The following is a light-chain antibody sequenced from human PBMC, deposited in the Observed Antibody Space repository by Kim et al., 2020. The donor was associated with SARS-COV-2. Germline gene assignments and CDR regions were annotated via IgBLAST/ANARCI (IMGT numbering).Light chain of an antibody. J-gene: IGLJ3*02. CDR1: ALAKQY. V-gene: IGLV3-25*03. CDR3: QSADSIGTYWV. Sequence: PGQTASITCSGDALAKQYAFWFQQKPGQAPVLVIYNDSDRPSGIHERFSGSSSGTTVTLTISGVQAEDEADYYCQSADSIGTYWVFGGGTKVTVL. CDR2: NDS.